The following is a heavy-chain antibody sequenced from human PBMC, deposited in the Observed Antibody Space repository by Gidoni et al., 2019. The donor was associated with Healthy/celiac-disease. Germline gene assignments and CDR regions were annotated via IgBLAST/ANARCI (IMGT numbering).Heavy chain of an antibody. D-gene: IGHD3-3*01. V-gene: IGHV3-49*05. Sequence: EVQLVESGGGLVKPGRSLRLSCTASVLPFGDSALCWFRQAPGKGLEWVGFIRSKAYGGTTEYAASVKGRFTISRDDSKSIAYLQMNSLKTEDTAVYYCTRGREYYDFWSGYPTDYWGQGTLVTVSS. J-gene: IGHJ4*02. CDR1: VLPFGDSA. CDR2: IRSKAYGGTT. CDR3: TRGREYYDFWSGYPTDY.